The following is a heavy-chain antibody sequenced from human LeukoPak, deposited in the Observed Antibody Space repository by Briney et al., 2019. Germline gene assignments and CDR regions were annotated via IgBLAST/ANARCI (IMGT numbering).Heavy chain of an antibody. CDR1: GFTFSSYS. CDR3: AKDTMYYDFWSGYPPFDY. V-gene: IGHV3-21*04. J-gene: IGHJ4*02. Sequence: NPGGSLRLSCAASGFTFSSYSMNWVRQAPGKGLEWVSSISSSSSYIYYADSVKGRFTISRDNAKNSLYLQMNSLRAEDTAVYYCAKDTMYYDFWSGYPPFDYWGQGTLVTVSS. CDR2: ISSSSSYI. D-gene: IGHD3-3*01.